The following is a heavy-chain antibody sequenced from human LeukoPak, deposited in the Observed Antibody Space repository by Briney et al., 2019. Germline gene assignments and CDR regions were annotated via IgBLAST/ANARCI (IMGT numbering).Heavy chain of an antibody. CDR1: GGTFSSYA. Sequence: ASVTVSCKASGGTFSSYAISWVRQAPGQGLEWMGGIIPIFGTANYAQKFQGRVTMTRNTSISTAYMELSSLRSEDTAVYYCARGQSPFWSGYYWPTDPWGQGTLVTVSS. J-gene: IGHJ5*02. CDR3: ARGQSPFWSGYYWPTDP. D-gene: IGHD3-3*01. V-gene: IGHV1-69*05. CDR2: IIPIFGTA.